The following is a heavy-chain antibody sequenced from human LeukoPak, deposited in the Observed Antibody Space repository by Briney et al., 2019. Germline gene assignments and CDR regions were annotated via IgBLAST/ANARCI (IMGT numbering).Heavy chain of an antibody. CDR3: AKADCGDVCYLIDS. CDR1: GFTLDDYA. CDR2: INKNSGII. Sequence: GRSLRLSCAASGFTLDDYAMHWVRQVPGRGLEWVSGINKNSGIIGYADSVKGRFIISRDNAKNSLYLLMNSLRAEDTALYFCAKADCGDVCYLIDSWGQGTLATVSS. J-gene: IGHJ4*02. V-gene: IGHV3-9*01. D-gene: IGHD2-21*02.